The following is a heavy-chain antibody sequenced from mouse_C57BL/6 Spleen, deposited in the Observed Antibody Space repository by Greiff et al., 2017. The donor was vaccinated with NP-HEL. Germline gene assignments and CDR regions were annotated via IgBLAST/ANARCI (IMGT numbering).Heavy chain of an antibody. V-gene: IGHV1-72*01. J-gene: IGHJ2*01. D-gene: IGHD2-3*01. CDR2: IDPNSGGT. CDR3: AREERSRCDGYVDY. CDR1: GYTFTSYW. Sequence: VKLQQPGAELVKPGASVKLSCKASGYTFTSYWMHWVKQRPGRGLEWIGRIDPNSGGTKYNEKFKSKATLTVDKPSSTAYMQLSSLTSEDAAVYYGAREERSRCDGYVDYWGQGTTLTVSS.